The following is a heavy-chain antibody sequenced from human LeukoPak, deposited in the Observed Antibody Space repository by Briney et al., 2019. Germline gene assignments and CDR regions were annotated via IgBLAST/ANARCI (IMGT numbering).Heavy chain of an antibody. J-gene: IGHJ3*02. V-gene: IGHV3-11*04. D-gene: IGHD2-15*01. CDR2: ISNSGSTI. CDR3: ARGYCSGGSCQRGAFDI. Sequence: GGSLRLSCAASGFTFSDYYMTWIRQAPGKGLEWVSYISNSGSTIYYADSVKGRFTISRDNAKNSLYLQMNSLRAEDTAVYYCARGYCSGGSCQRGAFDIWGQGTMVTVSS. CDR1: GFTFSDYY.